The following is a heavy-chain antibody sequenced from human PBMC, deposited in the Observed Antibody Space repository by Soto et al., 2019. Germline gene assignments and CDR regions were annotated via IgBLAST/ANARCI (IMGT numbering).Heavy chain of an antibody. J-gene: IGHJ3*02. CDR3: AGDREMATITGTFDI. V-gene: IGHV3-7*03. Sequence: GESLKISCAASGFPFTNYWMTWVRQAPGNGLEWVANINQDGREKYYVDSVKGRFTISRDNAKNSLYLQTTRLRAEDTAVYYCAGDREMATITGTFDIWGQGTMVTVSS. CDR1: GFPFTNYW. D-gene: IGHD5-12*01. CDR2: INQDGREK.